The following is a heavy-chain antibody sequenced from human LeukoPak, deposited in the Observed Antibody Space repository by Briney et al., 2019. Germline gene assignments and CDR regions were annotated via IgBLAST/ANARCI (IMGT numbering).Heavy chain of an antibody. CDR1: GFTFSSYA. Sequence: PGGSLRLSCAASGFTFSSYAMHWVRQAPGKGLEWVAVIRYDGSNKYYADSVKGRFTISRDNSKNTLYLQMNSLRAEDTAVYYCAKPDTFTMIVVNAFDIWGQGTMVTVSS. CDR2: IRYDGSNK. D-gene: IGHD3-22*01. V-gene: IGHV3-30*02. J-gene: IGHJ3*02. CDR3: AKPDTFTMIVVNAFDI.